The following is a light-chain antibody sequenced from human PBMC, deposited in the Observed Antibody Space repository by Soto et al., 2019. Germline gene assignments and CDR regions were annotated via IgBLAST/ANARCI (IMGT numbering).Light chain of an antibody. V-gene: IGKV1-5*03. CDR3: QEYDTAPLT. J-gene: IGKJ4*01. Sequence: DIQLTQSPSTLSASVGDRVTITCRASQSLSDWLAWYQQIPGTAPKLLIYRASSLEAGVPSRFSGSGYGTEFTLTISSLQPDDFATYYCQEYDTAPLTFGGGTKVVSK. CDR1: QSLSDW. CDR2: RAS.